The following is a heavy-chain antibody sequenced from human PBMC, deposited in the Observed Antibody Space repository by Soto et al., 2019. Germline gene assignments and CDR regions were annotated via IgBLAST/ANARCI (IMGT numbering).Heavy chain of an antibody. CDR1: GFTFSSYG. Sequence: GGSLRLSCAASGFTFSSYGMHWVRQAPGKGLEWVAVIWYDGSNKYYADSVKGRFTSSRDNSKNTLYLQMNSLRAEDTAVYYCARESSSMIVVVTQESDAFDIWGQGTMVTVSS. CDR2: IWYDGSNK. J-gene: IGHJ3*02. V-gene: IGHV3-33*01. CDR3: ARESSSMIVVVTQESDAFDI. D-gene: IGHD3-22*01.